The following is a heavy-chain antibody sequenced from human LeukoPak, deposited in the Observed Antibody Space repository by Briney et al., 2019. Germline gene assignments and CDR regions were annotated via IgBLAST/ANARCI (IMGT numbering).Heavy chain of an antibody. Sequence: GGSLRLSCAAPGFTVSSNYMSWVRQAPGKGLEWVSVIYSGGSTYYADSVKGRFTISRDNSKNTLYLQMNSLRAEDTAVYYCARDGRDILTGYFSYYFDYWGQGTLVTVSS. CDR1: GFTVSSNY. CDR3: ARDGRDILTGYFSYYFDY. D-gene: IGHD3-9*01. J-gene: IGHJ4*02. CDR2: IYSGGST. V-gene: IGHV3-66*01.